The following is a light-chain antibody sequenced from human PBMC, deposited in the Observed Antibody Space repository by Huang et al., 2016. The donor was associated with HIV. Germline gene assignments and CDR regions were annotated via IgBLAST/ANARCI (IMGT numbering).Light chain of an antibody. CDR3: QERSIWPPT. CDR2: DAS. V-gene: IGKV3-11*01. CDR1: QSVSSY. Sequence: EIVLTQSPATLSLSPGERATLSCRASQSVSSYLAWYQQKPGQAPRRFIYDASNRATGIPARFSGSGSGTDFTLTISSLEPEDFAVYYCQERSIWPPTFGQGTKVEIK. J-gene: IGKJ1*01.